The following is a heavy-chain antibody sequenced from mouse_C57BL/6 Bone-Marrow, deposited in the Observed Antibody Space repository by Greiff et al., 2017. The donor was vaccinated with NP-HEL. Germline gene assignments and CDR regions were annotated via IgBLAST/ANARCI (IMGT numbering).Heavy chain of an antibody. CDR3: TRGQSFYDYDDYYFDY. CDR1: GFTFSSYA. CDR2: ISSGGDYI. V-gene: IGHV5-9-1*02. Sequence: EVKVVESGEGLVKPGGSLKLSCAASGFTFSSYAMSWVRQTPEKRLEWVAYISSGGDYIYYADTVKGRFTISRDNARNTLYLQMSSLKSENTAMYYCTRGQSFYDYDDYYFDYWGQGTTLTVSS. J-gene: IGHJ2*01. D-gene: IGHD2-4*01.